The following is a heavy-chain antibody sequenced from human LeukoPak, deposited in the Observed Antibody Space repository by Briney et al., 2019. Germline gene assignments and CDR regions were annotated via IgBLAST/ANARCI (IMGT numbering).Heavy chain of an antibody. CDR1: GLSFSGHW. Sequence: GGSLRLSCTASGLSFSGHWMHWARQLPGEGLVWVSRISPTGSTTSYADSVKGRFTVSRDNAKNTLYLQVNNLRAEDTAVYYCARDPGDGDYWGQGTLVTVSS. D-gene: IGHD3-16*01. CDR3: ARDPGDGDY. V-gene: IGHV3-74*01. J-gene: IGHJ4*02. CDR2: ISPTGSTT.